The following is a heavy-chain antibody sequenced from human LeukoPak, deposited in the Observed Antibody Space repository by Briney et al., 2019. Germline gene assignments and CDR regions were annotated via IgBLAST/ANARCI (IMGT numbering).Heavy chain of an antibody. D-gene: IGHD2-2*01. CDR2: IYYSGST. V-gene: IGHV4-59*13. Sequence: SETLSLTGTVSGGSISSYYWSWIRRPPGKGLEWIGYIYYSGSTNYNPSLKSRVTISVDTSKNQFSLKLSSVTAADTAVYYCARVLGSSATWTDYYYGMDVWGQGTTVTVSS. CDR1: GGSISSYY. J-gene: IGHJ6*02. CDR3: ARVLGSSATWTDYYYGMDV.